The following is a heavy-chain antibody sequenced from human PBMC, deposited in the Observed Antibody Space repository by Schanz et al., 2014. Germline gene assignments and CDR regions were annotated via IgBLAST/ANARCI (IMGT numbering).Heavy chain of an antibody. D-gene: IGHD3-10*01. CDR1: GGSISMGYYS. Sequence: QVQLQESGPGLVKPSETLSLTCAVSGGSISMGYYSWSWIRQPPGKGPEWIGYIYYSGRTTSYNPSLKSRLTISVATSKTQFSLKLSSVTAADTAVYYCATGFGEFLGYWGQGTLVTVSS. J-gene: IGHJ4*02. V-gene: IGHV4-30-4*07. CDR2: IYYSGRTT. CDR3: ATGFGEFLGY.